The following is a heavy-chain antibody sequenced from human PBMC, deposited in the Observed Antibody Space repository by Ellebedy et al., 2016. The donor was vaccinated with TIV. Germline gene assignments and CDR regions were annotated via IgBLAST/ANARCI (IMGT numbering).Heavy chain of an antibody. D-gene: IGHD5-24*01. CDR3: AREARQLESAPLDY. J-gene: IGHJ4*02. Sequence: SETLSLTCAVSGGSISSSSYYWGWIRQPPGKGLEWIGSIYYSGSTYYNPSLKSRVTISVDTSKNQFSLKLSSVTAADTAVYYCAREARQLESAPLDYWGQGTLVTVSS. V-gene: IGHV4-39*07. CDR2: IYYSGST. CDR1: GGSISSSSYY.